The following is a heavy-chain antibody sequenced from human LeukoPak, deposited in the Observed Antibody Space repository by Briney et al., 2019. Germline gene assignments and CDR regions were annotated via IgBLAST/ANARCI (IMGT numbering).Heavy chain of an antibody. D-gene: IGHD3-9*01. Sequence: PGGSLRLSCAASGFTFSTYSMTWVRQAPGKGLEWVSSISSSSSHRYYADSLKGRFTISRDNAKNSLYLQMNSLRAEDTAVYYCAKSMDILTGYLWSLDYWGQGTLVTVSS. CDR1: GFTFSTYS. J-gene: IGHJ4*02. CDR2: ISSSSSHR. V-gene: IGHV3-21*01. CDR3: AKSMDILTGYLWSLDY.